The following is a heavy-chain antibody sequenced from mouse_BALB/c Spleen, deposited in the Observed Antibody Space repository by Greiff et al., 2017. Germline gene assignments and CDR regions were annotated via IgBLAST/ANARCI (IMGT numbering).Heavy chain of an antibody. CDR3: ASGGTAVYYFDY. CDR1: GFTFSSYA. V-gene: IGHV5-6-5*01. CDR2: ISSGGST. D-gene: IGHD1-2*01. J-gene: IGHJ2*01. Sequence: EVHLVESGGGLVKPGGSLKLSCAASGFTFSSYAMSWVRQTPEKRLEWVASISSGGSTYYPDSVKGRFTISRDNARNFLYLQMSSLRSEDTAMYYCASGGTAVYYFDYWGQGTTLTVSS.